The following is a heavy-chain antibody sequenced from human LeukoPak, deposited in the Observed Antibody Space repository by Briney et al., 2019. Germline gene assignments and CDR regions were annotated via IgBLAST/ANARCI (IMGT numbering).Heavy chain of an antibody. D-gene: IGHD3-9*01. V-gene: IGHV3-30*02. J-gene: IGHJ3*02. CDR2: IRYDGSNK. CDR3: AKERGVWYYDILTGYSPDAFDI. Sequence: GGSLRLSCAASGFTFSSYGMHWVRQAPGKGLEWVAFIRYDGSNKYYADSVKGRFTISRDNSKNTLYLQMNSLRAEDTAVYYCAKERGVWYYDILTGYSPDAFDIWGQGTMVTVSS. CDR1: GFTFSSYG.